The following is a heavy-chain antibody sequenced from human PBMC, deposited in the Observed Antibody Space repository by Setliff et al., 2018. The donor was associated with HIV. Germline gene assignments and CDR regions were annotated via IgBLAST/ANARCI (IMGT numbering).Heavy chain of an antibody. CDR1: GYTFTSYD. V-gene: IGHV1-2*06. D-gene: IGHD1-26*01. CDR3: ATWGGSPDGYFYYYMDV. Sequence: VASVKVSCKASGYTFTSYDINWVRRAPGQGLEWMGRINPSSGGTNYAPKFQGRVTMTRDKSISTAYMELSRLRSDDTAVYYCATWGGSPDGYFYYYMDVWGKGTTVTVSS. CDR2: INPSSGGT. J-gene: IGHJ6*03.